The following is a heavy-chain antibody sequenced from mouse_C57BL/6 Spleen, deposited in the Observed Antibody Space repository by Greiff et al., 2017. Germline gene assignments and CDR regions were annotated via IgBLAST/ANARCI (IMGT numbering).Heavy chain of an antibody. V-gene: IGHV2-9-1*01. D-gene: IGHD2-2*01. Sequence: VQLQESGPGLVAPSQSLSITCTVSGFSLTSYAISWVRQPPGKGLEWLGVIWTGGGTNYNSALKSRLSISKDNSKSQVVLKMNRLQTNDTARYNCARGGKENGYLYYYAMDYWGQGTSVTVSS. J-gene: IGHJ4*01. CDR1: GFSLTSYA. CDR2: IWTGGGT. CDR3: ARGGKENGYLYYYAMDY.